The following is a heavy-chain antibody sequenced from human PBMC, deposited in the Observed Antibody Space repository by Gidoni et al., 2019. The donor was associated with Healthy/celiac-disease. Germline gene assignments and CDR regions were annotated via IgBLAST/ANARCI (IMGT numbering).Heavy chain of an antibody. D-gene: IGHD1-26*01. CDR1: GCSISRGGYY. CDR2: IYYSGRT. J-gene: IGHJ3*02. V-gene: IGHV4-31*03. Sequence: QVQLQESGPGLVKPSQTLSLTCTVSGCSISRGGYYWSWLRPHPGTVLEWIGYIYYSGRTYTNPSLTSRVTISVDTYKNQFPLKLSSVTAADPALYYCSRGGASRHGGAFDIWGQGTMVTVSS. CDR3: SRGGASRHGGAFDI.